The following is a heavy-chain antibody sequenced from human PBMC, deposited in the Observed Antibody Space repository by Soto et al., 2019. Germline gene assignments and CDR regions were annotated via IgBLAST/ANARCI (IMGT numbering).Heavy chain of an antibody. CDR1: GFTFSSYG. Sequence: QVQLVESGGGVVQPGGSLILSCTASGFTFSSYGMHWVRQAPGKGLEGVAVIWNDGSNKLYPDSVKGRFTISRDNSKSTLFLQMNSLRAEDTAVYYCATSNWNFFDYWGQGTLVTVSS. D-gene: IGHD1-20*01. V-gene: IGHV3-33*03. CDR3: ATSNWNFFDY. J-gene: IGHJ4*02. CDR2: IWNDGSNK.